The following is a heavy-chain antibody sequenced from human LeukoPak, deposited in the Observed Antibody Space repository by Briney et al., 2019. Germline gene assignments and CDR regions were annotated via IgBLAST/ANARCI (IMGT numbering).Heavy chain of an antibody. D-gene: IGHD2-2*01. V-gene: IGHV4-61*02. J-gene: IGHJ4*02. CDR2: IHARGST. CDR3: AXDGCSXXSXTTFDY. CDR1: GDSIGSGPYY. Sequence: SETLSLTCTVSGDSIGSGPYYWTWIRQTAGKGLEWIGRIHARGSTDYNPSLKSRVTMSADTSKNQFSLNLSSVTAADTAVYYCAXDGCSXXSXTTFDYWGQGTLVTVSS.